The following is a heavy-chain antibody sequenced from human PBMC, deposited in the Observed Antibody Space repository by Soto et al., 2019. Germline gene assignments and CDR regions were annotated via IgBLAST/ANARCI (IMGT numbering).Heavy chain of an antibody. V-gene: IGHV3-15*01. D-gene: IGHD2-21*02. CDR3: ARDNGDLVVVTARSGHGFDP. CDR1: GFTFSNAW. J-gene: IGHJ5*02. Sequence: PGGSLRLSCAASGFTFSNAWMSWVRQAPGKGLEWVGRIKSKTDGGTTDYAAPVKGRFTISRDDSKNTLYLQMNSLRLDDTALYYCARDNGDLVVVTARSGHGFDPWGRGTLVTVSS. CDR2: IKSKTDGGTT.